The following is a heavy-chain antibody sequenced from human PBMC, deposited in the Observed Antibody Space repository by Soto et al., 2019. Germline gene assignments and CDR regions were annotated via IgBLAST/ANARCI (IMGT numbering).Heavy chain of an antibody. Sequence: EVQLLESGGGLVQPGGSLRLSCVASGFSFSNYAISWVRQGPGKGLEWVSSISGSGGGGNTSYTDSARGRFTISRDKSKNTLYLQMNSLRAEDTAVYYCAKGERWFDPWGQGTLVTVSS. V-gene: IGHV3-23*01. CDR1: GFSFSNYA. J-gene: IGHJ5*02. CDR3: AKGERWFDP. CDR2: ISGSGGGGNT. D-gene: IGHD6-25*01.